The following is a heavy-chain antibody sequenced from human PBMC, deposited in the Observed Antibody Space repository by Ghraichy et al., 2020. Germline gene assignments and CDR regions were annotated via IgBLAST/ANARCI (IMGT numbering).Heavy chain of an antibody. CDR3: VHRWTHSSGEYLFDY. D-gene: IGHD3-22*01. CDR2: IYWNDDK. CDR1: GFSLTTSGVA. J-gene: IGHJ4*02. Sequence: GPTLVKPTQTLTLTCTFSGFSLTTSGVAVGWVRQPPGKALEWLALIYWNDDKRYSPSLNSRLPITKDTSKNQVVLTMTNMDPVDTATYYCVHRWTHSSGEYLFDYWGQGALVTVSS. V-gene: IGHV2-5*01.